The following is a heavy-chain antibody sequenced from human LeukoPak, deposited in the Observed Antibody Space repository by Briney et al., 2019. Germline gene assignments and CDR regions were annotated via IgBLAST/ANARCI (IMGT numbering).Heavy chain of an antibody. CDR2: IYSGTN. CDR3: ARIRWLATRYYFDY. Sequence: SETLCLTCTVSGGSISISTYYWAWIRQPPGKGLEWIGTIYSGTNYYNPSLKSRLTMSVDTSRNHFSLNLKSVTAADTAVYYCARIRWLATRYYFDYWGEGTLVAVSA. V-gene: IGHV4-39*02. D-gene: IGHD6-19*01. CDR1: GGSISISTYY. J-gene: IGHJ4*02.